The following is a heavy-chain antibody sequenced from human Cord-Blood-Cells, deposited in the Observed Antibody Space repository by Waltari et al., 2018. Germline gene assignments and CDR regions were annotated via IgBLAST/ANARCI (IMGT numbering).Heavy chain of an antibody. CDR2: ISGSGGST. D-gene: IGHD3-9*01. CDR1: GFTFSSYA. J-gene: IGHJ4*02. Sequence: EVQLLESGGGLVQPGGSLRLSCAAPGFTFSSYAMSWVGQAPGKGLEWVSAISGSGGSTYYADSVKGRFTISRDNSKNTLYLQMNSLRAEDTAVYYCAKGPVDDWDIDYWGQGTLVTVSS. CDR3: AKGPVDDWDIDY. V-gene: IGHV3-23*01.